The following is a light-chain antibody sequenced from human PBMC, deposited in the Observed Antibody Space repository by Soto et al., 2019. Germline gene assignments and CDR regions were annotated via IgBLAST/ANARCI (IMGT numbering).Light chain of an antibody. Sequence: DIQMSQSPSTLSASVGDRVTITCRASRSLTRWLAWYQQKPGRAPKLLIYETSILQSGVPSRFSDSGSGTDFTLTISGVQPDDIATYYCQQYSTCWTFGQGTRVELK. CDR1: RSLTRW. CDR3: QQYSTCWT. CDR2: ETS. J-gene: IGKJ1*01. V-gene: IGKV1-5*03.